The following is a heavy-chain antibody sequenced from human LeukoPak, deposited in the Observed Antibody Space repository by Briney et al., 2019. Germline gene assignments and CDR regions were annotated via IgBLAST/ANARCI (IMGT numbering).Heavy chain of an antibody. J-gene: IGHJ4*02. CDR3: ARVVPTSHYDYVWGSYRPTYYFDY. CDR1: GGSISSHY. CDR2: IYTSGST. V-gene: IGHV4-4*07. Sequence: SETLSLTCTVSGGSISSHYWSWIRQPAGKGLEWIGRIYTSGSTNYNPSLKSRVTMSVDTSKNQFSLKLSSVTAADTAVYYCARVVPTSHYDYVWGSYRPTYYFDYWGQGTLVTVSS. D-gene: IGHD3-16*02.